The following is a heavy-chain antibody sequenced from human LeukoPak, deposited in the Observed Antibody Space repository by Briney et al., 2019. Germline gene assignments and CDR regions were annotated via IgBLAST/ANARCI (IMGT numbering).Heavy chain of an antibody. D-gene: IGHD2-2*03. CDR1: GGSISSSSYY. Sequence: SETLSLTCTVSGGSISSSSYYWGWIRQPPGKGLEWIGSIYYSGSTYYNPSLKSRVTMSVDTSKNQFSLRLNSVTAADTAVYYCARAGYCTITGCFNWLDPWGQGTLVTVSS. CDR2: IYYSGST. CDR3: ARAGYCTITGCFNWLDP. J-gene: IGHJ5*02. V-gene: IGHV4-39*07.